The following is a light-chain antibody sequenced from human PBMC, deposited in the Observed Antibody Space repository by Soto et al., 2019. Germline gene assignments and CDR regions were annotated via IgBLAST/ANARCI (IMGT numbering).Light chain of an antibody. Sequence: DIAMTQAPDSLAVSLRERATFKCNSSLYVLYSSNNKNYLAWYQQKKGQPPKMLIYWASTRESGVPDRFSGSGSGTDFTLTISRLQAEDVAVYYCQQYYSNPWTFGQGTKVDIK. J-gene: IGKJ1*01. CDR3: QQYYSNPWT. CDR2: WAS. CDR1: LYVLYSSNNKNY. V-gene: IGKV4-1*01.